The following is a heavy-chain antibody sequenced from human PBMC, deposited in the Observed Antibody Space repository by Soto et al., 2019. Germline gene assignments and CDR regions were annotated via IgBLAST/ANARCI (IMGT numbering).Heavy chain of an antibody. Sequence: QITLKESCPTPVTPTPALTLTCTFSGFSLSTSGVGVGWIRQPPGPALEWLALIYWNADKRDSPSLKSRLTITKDTTKNQVGSTMTNMDPVDTATYYWAHRPGPNSSSRGYYFADWGQGTPVTVST. D-gene: IGHD6-13*01. CDR2: IYWNADK. CDR3: AHRPGPNSSSRGYYFAD. CDR1: GFSLSTSGVG. V-gene: IGHV2-5*01. J-gene: IGHJ4*02.